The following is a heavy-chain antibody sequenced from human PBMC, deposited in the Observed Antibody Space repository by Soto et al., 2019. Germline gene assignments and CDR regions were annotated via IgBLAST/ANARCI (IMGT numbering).Heavy chain of an antibody. J-gene: IGHJ5*02. V-gene: IGHV4-30-4*01. CDR2: IYSTGSS. Sequence: SETLSLTCTVSGGSISSGNYYWSWIRQSPGKGLEWIGYIYSTGSSYYNPSLRSRVSMSVDTSKNQFSLNLSSVTAAATAVSFGARDGIQLWWSGRDRCDPWGRGTRRTASS. CDR1: GGSISSGNYY. CDR3: ARDGIQLWWSGRDRCDP. D-gene: IGHD2-21*01.